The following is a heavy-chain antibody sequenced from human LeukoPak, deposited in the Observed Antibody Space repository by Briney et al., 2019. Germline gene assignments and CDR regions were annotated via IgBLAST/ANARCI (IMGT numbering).Heavy chain of an antibody. J-gene: IGHJ4*02. V-gene: IGHV3-23*01. CDR3: AKTPGGVAIYYFDY. CDR2: ISGSGGST. D-gene: IGHD2-21*01. CDR1: GFTFSSYA. Sequence: QSGGSLRLSCAASGFTFSSYAMSWVRQAPGKGLEWVSAISGSGGSTYYADSVKGRFTISRDNSRNTLYLQMNSLRAEDTAVYYCAKTPGGVAIYYFDYWGQGTLVTVSS.